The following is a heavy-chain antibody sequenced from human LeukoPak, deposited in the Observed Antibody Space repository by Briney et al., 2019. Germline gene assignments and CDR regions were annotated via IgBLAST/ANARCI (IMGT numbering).Heavy chain of an antibody. CDR3: AKDSNDAFDI. V-gene: IGHV3-30*02. Sequence: PGGSLRLSCAASGFTFSSIGIHWVRRAPGKGLEWVAFIRSDGSNKYFADSVKGRFTISRDNSKNTLYLRMNSLRAEDTAVYYCAKDSNDAFDIWGQGTMVIVSS. J-gene: IGHJ3*02. CDR2: IRSDGSNK. D-gene: IGHD6-13*01. CDR1: GFTFSSIG.